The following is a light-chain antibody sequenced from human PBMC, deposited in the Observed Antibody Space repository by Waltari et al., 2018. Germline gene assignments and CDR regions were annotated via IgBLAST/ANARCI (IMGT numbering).Light chain of an antibody. CDR2: GTS. CDR1: QSVSRS. J-gene: IGKJ1*01. CDR3: QHYVRLPAT. V-gene: IGKV3-20*01. Sequence: EIVLAQSPGTLSLSPGERATLSCRASQSVSRSLAWYQRKPGQAPRLLIYGTSIRATGIPDRFSGSGSGTDFSLTISRLESEDFAVYYCQHYVRLPATFGQGTKVEIK.